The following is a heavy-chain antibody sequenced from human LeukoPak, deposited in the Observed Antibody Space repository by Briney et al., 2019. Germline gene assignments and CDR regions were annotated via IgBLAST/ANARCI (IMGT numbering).Heavy chain of an antibody. V-gene: IGHV3-23*01. CDR3: AKGGVLRYFDWLFKNFDY. J-gene: IGHJ4*02. Sequence: PGGSLRLSCAASGFTFSSYAMSWVRQAPGKGLEWVSAISGSGGSTYYADSVKGRFTISRDNSKNTLYLQMNGLRAEDTAVYYCAKGGVLRYFDWLFKNFDYWGQGTLVTVSS. CDR2: ISGSGGST. CDR1: GFTFSSYA. D-gene: IGHD3-9*01.